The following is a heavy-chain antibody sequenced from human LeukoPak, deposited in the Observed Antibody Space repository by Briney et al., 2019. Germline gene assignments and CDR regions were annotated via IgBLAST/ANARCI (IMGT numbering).Heavy chain of an antibody. D-gene: IGHD3-10*01. V-gene: IGHV4-34*01. J-gene: IGHJ3*02. CDR3: ARSHYYGSGPPFDI. CDR2: INHSGTT. CDR1: GGSFSGYY. Sequence: SETLSLTCAVYGGSFSGYYWSWIRQPPGKGPEWIGEINHSGTTNYNPSLKSRVTVSLDTSKNQFSLRLSSVTAADTAVYYCARSHYYGSGPPFDIWGQGTMVTVSS.